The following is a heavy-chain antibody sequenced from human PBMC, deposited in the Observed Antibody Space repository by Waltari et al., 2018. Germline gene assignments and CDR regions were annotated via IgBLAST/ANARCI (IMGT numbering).Heavy chain of an antibody. CDR1: GYTLTALS. J-gene: IGHJ3*02. V-gene: IGHV1-24*01. Sequence: QVQLVQSGAEVKQPGASVKVSCKVSGYTLTALSMHWLRQAPGKGLEGMGGFDPEDGETIDAQKFQGRVTMTEDTSTDTAYMELSSLRSEDTAVYYCAREGGTTVTPHAFDIWGQGTMVTVSS. D-gene: IGHD4-17*01. CDR2: FDPEDGET. CDR3: AREGGTTVTPHAFDI.